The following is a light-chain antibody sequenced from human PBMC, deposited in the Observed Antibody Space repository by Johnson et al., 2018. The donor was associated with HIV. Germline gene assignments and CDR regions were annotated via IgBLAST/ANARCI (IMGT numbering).Light chain of an antibody. CDR3: GTWDSSLSVLYV. CDR2: ENN. Sequence: QSVLTKPPSVSAAPGQKVTISCSGSSSDMGNYAVSWYQQLPGTAPKLLIYENNKRPSGIPDRFSGSKSGTSATLGITGLQTGDEAYYYCGTWDSSLSVLYVFGTGTKVTVL. J-gene: IGLJ1*01. V-gene: IGLV1-51*02. CDR1: SSDMGNYA.